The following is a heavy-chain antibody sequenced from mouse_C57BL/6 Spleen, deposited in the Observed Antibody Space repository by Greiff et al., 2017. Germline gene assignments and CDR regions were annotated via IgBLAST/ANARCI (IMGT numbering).Heavy chain of an antibody. J-gene: IGHJ3*01. CDR1: GYTFTSYW. Sequence: QVQLQQPGAELVKPGASVKVSCKASGYTFTSYWLHWVKQRPGQGLEWIGRIHPSNSDTNYNQKFKSKATLTVDKSSSTAYMQRSSLTSDDSAFYYCAIEGGLRGWFAYGGQGTLVTVSA. CDR3: AIEGGLRGWFAY. CDR2: IHPSNSDT. V-gene: IGHV1-74*01. D-gene: IGHD2-4*01.